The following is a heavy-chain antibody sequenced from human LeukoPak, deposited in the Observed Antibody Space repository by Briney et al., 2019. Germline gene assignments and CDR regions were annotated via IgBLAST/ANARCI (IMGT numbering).Heavy chain of an antibody. CDR1: GGFISSYY. D-gene: IGHD2-15*01. V-gene: IGHV4-59*01. J-gene: IGHJ4*02. Sequence: PSETLSLTCTVSGGFISSYYWSWLRQPPGKGLEWIGYIYYSGSTNYNPSLKSRVTISVDTSKNQFSLKLNSVTAADTAVYYCARWYCTGDSCYFAYFDYWGQGTLVTVSS. CDR3: ARWYCTGDSCYFAYFDY. CDR2: IYYSGST.